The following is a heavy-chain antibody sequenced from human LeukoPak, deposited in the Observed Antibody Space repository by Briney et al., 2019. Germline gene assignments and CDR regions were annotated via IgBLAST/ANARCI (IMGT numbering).Heavy chain of an antibody. CDR3: AGGMGSGSYSAAYYFDY. D-gene: IGHD3-22*01. CDR2: MNPNSGNT. J-gene: IGHJ4*02. CDR1: GGTFSSYA. Sequence: ASVKVSCKASGGTFSSYAISWVRQATGQGLEWMGWMNPNSGNTGYAQKFQGRVTMTRSTSISTAYMELSSLRSEDTAVYYCAGGMGSGSYSAAYYFDYWGQGTLVTVSS. V-gene: IGHV1-8*02.